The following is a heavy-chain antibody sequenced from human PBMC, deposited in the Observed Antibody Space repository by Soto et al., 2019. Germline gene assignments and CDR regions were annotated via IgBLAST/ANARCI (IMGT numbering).Heavy chain of an antibody. Sequence: SANVSFKASPGTFSSYAISWVRQAPGQGLEWMGGIIRIFGTANYAQKFQGRVTITADKSTSTAYMELSSLRSEDTAVYYCERTVLLGTTPQYYYYGMDVWGQGTTVTVYS. D-gene: IGHD1-7*01. CDR2: IIRIFGTA. CDR3: ERTVLLGTTPQYYYYGMDV. V-gene: IGHV1-69*06. CDR1: PGTFSSYA. J-gene: IGHJ6*02.